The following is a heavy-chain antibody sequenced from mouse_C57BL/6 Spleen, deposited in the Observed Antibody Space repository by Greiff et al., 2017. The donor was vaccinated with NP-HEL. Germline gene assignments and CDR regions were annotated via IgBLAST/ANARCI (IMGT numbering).Heavy chain of an antibody. CDR1: GFNFKNSY. CDR3: ARGPYAMDY. CDR2: IDPAHGYT. Sequence: EVQLKESVAELVRPGASVKLSCTASGFNFKNSYMHWVKQRPEQGLEWIGRIDPAHGYTKYAPKFTGTANITADTSSNTAYLQLSSLTAEDTASYYCARGPYAMDYWGQGTTVTVSS. J-gene: IGHJ4*01. V-gene: IGHV14-3*01.